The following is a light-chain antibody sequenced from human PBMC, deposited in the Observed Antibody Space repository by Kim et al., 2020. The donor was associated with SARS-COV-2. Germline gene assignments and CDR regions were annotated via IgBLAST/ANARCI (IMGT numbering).Light chain of an antibody. V-gene: IGKV1-27*01. CDR1: GGTGDY. CDR3: QKYNNVPLT. Sequence: ASVGDTSTAPCRARGGTGDYVAWYQQKPGKLPNLLIYAASTLREGVTSRFRGTRSGTHYTLTINSLQPEDVATYYCQKYNNVPLTFGGGTKVDI. CDR2: AAS. J-gene: IGKJ4*01.